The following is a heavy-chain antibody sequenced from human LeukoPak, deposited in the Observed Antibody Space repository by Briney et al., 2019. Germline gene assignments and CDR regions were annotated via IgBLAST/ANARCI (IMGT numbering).Heavy chain of an antibody. V-gene: IGHV4-59*08. CDR3: ARRQYGDWVDY. Sequence: SETLSLTCTVSGGSISSYYWSWIRQPPGKGLEWIGYIYYSGSTNYNPSLKSRVTISVDTSKNQFSLKLSSVTAADTAVYYCARRQYGDWVDYWGQGTLVTVSS. J-gene: IGHJ4*02. CDR2: IYYSGST. D-gene: IGHD4-17*01. CDR1: GGSISSYY.